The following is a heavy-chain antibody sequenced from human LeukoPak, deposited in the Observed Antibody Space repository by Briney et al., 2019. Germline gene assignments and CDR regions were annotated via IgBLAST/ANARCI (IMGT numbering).Heavy chain of an antibody. D-gene: IGHD1-1*01. CDR2: MYCSGSS. CDR1: GGSLSSHC. V-gene: IGHV4-59*11. J-gene: IGHJ6*02. CDR3: ARAQGLGGTTYYYYYGMDV. Sequence: SETLSLTRTVSGGSLSSHCWSWLGLPPGKGLEWIGDMYCSGSSNYNPSLKSRVTISVDTSKNQFSLKLSSVTAADTAVYYCARAQGLGGTTYYYYYGMDVWGQGTTVTVSS.